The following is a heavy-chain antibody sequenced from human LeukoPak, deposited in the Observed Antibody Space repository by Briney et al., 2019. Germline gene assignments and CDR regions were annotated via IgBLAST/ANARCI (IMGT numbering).Heavy chain of an antibody. V-gene: IGHV4-59*01. CDR3: ARDSSGYYHWFDP. Sequence: SETLSLTCIVSGGSISSYYWSWIRQPPGKGLEWIGYIYYSGTTNYNPSLKSRVTLSVDTSKNQFSLKLTSVTAADTAVYYCARDSSGYYHWFDPWGQGTLVTVSS. D-gene: IGHD3-22*01. J-gene: IGHJ5*02. CDR1: GGSISSYY. CDR2: IYYSGTT.